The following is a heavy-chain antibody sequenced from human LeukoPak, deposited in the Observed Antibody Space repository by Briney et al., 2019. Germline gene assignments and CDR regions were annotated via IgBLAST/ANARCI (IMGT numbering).Heavy chain of an antibody. J-gene: IGHJ4*02. CDR1: GGSISSSSYY. CDR2: IYYSGST. D-gene: IGHD3-22*01. Sequence: PSGTLSLTCTVSGGSISSSSYYWGWIRQPPGKGLEWIGSIYYSGSTYYNPSLKSRVTISVDTSKNQFSLKLGSVTAADTAVYYCARQQYDSSGYYYVYWGQGTLVTVSS. CDR3: ARQQYDSSGYYYVY. V-gene: IGHV4-39*01.